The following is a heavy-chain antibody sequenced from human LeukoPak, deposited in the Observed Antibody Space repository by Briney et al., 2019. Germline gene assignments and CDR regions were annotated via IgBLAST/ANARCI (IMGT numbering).Heavy chain of an antibody. V-gene: IGHV3-23*01. CDR2: ISGSGGST. CDR1: GFTFSSYA. J-gene: IGHJ4*02. CDR3: ARDHDSGGGGGY. D-gene: IGHD1-26*01. Sequence: GGSLRLSCAASGFTFSSYAMSWVRQAPGKGLEWVSAISGSGGSTYYADSVKGRFTIPRDNSKSTLYLQMNSLRTEDTAVYFCARDHDSGGGGGYWGQGSLVTVSS.